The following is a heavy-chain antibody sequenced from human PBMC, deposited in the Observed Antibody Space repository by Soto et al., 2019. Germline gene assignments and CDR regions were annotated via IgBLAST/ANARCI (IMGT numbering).Heavy chain of an antibody. J-gene: IGHJ4*02. V-gene: IGHV1-46*01. CDR1: GYTFTSYY. Sequence: ASVKLSCKASGYTFTSYYMHWVRQAPEQGLEWMGIINPSGGSTSYAQKFQGRVTMTRDTSTSTVYMELSSLRSEDTAVYYCARKYDILTGSLPPVSLVYFDYWGQGTLVTVSS. D-gene: IGHD3-9*01. CDR2: INPSGGST. CDR3: ARKYDILTGSLPPVSLVYFDY.